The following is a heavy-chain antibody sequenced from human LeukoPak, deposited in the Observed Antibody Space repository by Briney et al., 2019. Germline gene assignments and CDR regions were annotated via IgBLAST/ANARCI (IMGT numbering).Heavy chain of an antibody. J-gene: IGHJ4*02. CDR2: ISHSGTT. V-gene: IGHV4-59*01. CDR1: SGSISGSY. CDR3: ATEGYASNWYPD. Sequence: PSETLSLTCTVSSGSISGSYWAWIRQPPGKRLESIGYISHSGTTNYNPSLESRVTISVDTSKNQFSLKLRSVTAADTAVYYCATEGYASNWYPDWGQGILVTVSS. D-gene: IGHD6-13*01.